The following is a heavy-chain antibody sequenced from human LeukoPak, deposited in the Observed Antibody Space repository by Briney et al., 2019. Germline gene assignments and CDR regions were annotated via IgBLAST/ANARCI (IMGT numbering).Heavy chain of an antibody. CDR2: ISYDGSNK. Sequence: QSGGSLRLSCAASGFTFSSYAMHWVRQAPGKGLEWVAVISYDGSNKYYADSVKGRFTISRDNSKYTLYLQMNSLRAEDTAVYYCARDPDPIDYWGQGTLVTVSS. V-gene: IGHV3-30-3*01. J-gene: IGHJ4*02. CDR3: ARDPDPIDY. CDR1: GFTFSSYA.